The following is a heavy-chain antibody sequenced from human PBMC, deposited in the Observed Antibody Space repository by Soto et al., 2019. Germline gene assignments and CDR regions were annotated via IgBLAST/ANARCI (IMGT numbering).Heavy chain of an antibody. J-gene: IGHJ5*02. CDR2: INHSGST. Sequence: SETLSLTCAVNGGSFSGPYWSWIRQPPGKGLEWIGEINHSGSTNYNPSLKSRVTISIDTSKNQFSLKLNSVTAADTAVYYCAKAPPGAASGYWFDPWAREPWSPYPQ. CDR1: GGSFSGPY. D-gene: IGHD6-13*01. CDR3: AKAPPGAASGYWFDP. V-gene: IGHV4-34*01.